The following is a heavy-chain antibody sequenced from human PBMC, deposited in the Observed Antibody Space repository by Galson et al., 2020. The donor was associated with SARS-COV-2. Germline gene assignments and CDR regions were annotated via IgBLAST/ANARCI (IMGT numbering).Heavy chain of an antibody. CDR1: GGSISSSSYY. J-gene: IGHJ5*02. CDR3: ARLLGGSWLNPFP. Sequence: SETLSLTCTVSGGSISSSSYYWGWLRQPPGKGLEWIGSIYYSGSTYYNPSLKSRVTISADTSKNQLSLKLSSLTAADTAVYYCARLLGGSWLNPFPWGQGTLVTVSS. V-gene: IGHV4-39*01. D-gene: IGHD3-16*01. CDR2: IYYSGST.